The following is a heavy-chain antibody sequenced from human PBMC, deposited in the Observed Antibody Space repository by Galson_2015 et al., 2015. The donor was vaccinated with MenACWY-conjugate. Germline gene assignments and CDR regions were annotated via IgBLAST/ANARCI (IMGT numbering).Heavy chain of an antibody. V-gene: IGHV5-51*01. Sequence: QSGAEVKKPGESLQISCKGSGYSFTNYWIGWVRQMPGKGLEWMGLFNPANSETRYSPSFQGQVTISADESISTAYLQWTSLKASDRAMYYCARPPPGVRGLDVWGRGPTVTVSS. CDR2: FNPANSET. CDR1: GYSFTNYW. D-gene: IGHD2-8*01. J-gene: IGHJ6*02. CDR3: ARPPPGVRGLDV.